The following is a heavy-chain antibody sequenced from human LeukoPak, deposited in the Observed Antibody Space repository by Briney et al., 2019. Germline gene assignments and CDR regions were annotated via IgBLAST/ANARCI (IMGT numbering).Heavy chain of an antibody. CDR3: ASLYSNYPSQNLVADYFDY. Sequence: PSETLSLTCAVYGGSFSGYYWSWISQPPGKGLEWIGEINHSGSTNYNPSLKSRVTISVDTSKNQFSLKLSSVTAADTAVYYCASLYSNYPSQNLVADYFDYWGQGTLVTVSS. J-gene: IGHJ4*02. D-gene: IGHD4-11*01. CDR2: INHSGST. V-gene: IGHV4-34*01. CDR1: GGSFSGYY.